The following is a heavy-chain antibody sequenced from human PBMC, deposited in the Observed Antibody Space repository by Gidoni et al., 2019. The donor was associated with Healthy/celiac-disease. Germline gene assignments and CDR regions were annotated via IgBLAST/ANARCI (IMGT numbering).Heavy chain of an antibody. CDR3: ARGGGDYDFGSGRNGDAFDI. J-gene: IGHJ3*02. Sequence: EVQLVGSGGGLVQPGGSLRLSCPASAFTVSSNYMSWVRQAPGKGLGWVSVIYSGGSTYYADSVKGRFTISRDNSKNTLYLQMNSLRAEDTAVYYCARGGGDYDFGSGRNGDAFDIWGQGTMVTVSS. CDR2: IYSGGST. V-gene: IGHV3-66*02. D-gene: IGHD3-3*01. CDR1: AFTVSSNY.